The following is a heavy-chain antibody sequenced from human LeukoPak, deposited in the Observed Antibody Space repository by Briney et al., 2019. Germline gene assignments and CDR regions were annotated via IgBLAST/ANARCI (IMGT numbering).Heavy chain of an antibody. V-gene: IGHV3-30-3*01. J-gene: IGHJ6*02. D-gene: IGHD6-19*01. CDR3: ARDLSTKGIAVAGTWGYYYYYGMDV. CDR2: ISYDGSNK. CDR1: GFTFSSYA. Sequence: GRSLRLSCAASGFTFSSYAMHWVRQAPGKGLEWVAVISYDGSNKYYADSVKGRFTISRDNSKNTLYLQMNSLRAEDTAVYYCARDLSTKGIAVAGTWGYYYYYGMDVWGQGTTVTVSS.